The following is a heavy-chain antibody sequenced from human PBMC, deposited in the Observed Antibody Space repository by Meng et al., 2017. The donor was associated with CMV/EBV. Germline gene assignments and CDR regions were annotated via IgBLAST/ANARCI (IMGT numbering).Heavy chain of an antibody. V-gene: IGHV4-4*07. CDR3: ACYIAAREGDYFDY. Sequence: SETLSLTCTVSGGSISSYYWSWIRQPAEKGLEWIGRIYTSGSTNYNPSLKSRVTMSVDTSKNQFSLKLSPVTAADTAVYYCACYIAAREGDYFDYWGQGTLVTVSS. J-gene: IGHJ4*02. CDR2: IYTSGST. CDR1: GGSISSYY. D-gene: IGHD6-6*01.